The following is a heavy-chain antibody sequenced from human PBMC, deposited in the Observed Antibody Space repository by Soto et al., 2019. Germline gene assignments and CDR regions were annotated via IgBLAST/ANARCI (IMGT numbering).Heavy chain of an antibody. CDR2: ILYDGSKE. J-gene: IGHJ4*02. Sequence: PGGSLRLSCIDSGFSFSTYVMDWVRQAPGKGLEWVARILYDGSKEFYADSVKGRFIISRDNSKNTLFLQMDSLRVEDTAVYYCVKGLALMADNWCQGTPVTVCS. CDR3: VKGLALMADN. CDR1: GFSFSTYV. D-gene: IGHD2-21*01. V-gene: IGHV3-30*18.